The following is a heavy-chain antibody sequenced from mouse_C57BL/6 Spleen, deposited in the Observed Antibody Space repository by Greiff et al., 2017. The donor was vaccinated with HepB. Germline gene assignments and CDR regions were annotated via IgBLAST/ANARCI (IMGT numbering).Heavy chain of an antibody. CDR1: GYTFTSYW. CDR3: ARRGDGGFAY. Sequence: VQLQQPGAELVKPGASVKLSCKASGYTFTSYWMHWVKQRPGQGLEWIGMIHPNSGSTNYNEKFKSKATLTVDKSSSTAYMQLSSRTSEDSAVYYCARRGDGGFAYWGQGTLVTVSA. V-gene: IGHV1-64*01. D-gene: IGHD3-3*01. J-gene: IGHJ3*01. CDR2: IHPNSGST.